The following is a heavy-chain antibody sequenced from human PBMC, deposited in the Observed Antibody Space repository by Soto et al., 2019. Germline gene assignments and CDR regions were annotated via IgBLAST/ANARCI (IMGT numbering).Heavy chain of an antibody. Sequence: PSETLSLTCSVSGGSVRSGSYYWTWIRQPPGKGLEWIGYIYQSGTTNYNASLKSRVTISIDTSKNQFFLKLNSVTAADTAVYYCARDSSGRHDYWGQGTLVTVPS. J-gene: IGHJ4*02. D-gene: IGHD3-22*01. CDR1: GGSVRSGSYY. CDR2: IYQSGTT. CDR3: ARDSSGRHDY. V-gene: IGHV4-61*01.